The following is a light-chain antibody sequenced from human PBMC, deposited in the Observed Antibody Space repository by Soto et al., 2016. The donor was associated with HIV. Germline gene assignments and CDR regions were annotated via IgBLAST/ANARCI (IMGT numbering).Light chain of an antibody. J-gene: IGKJ4*01. V-gene: IGKV1-27*01. CDR3: QKYNMDTAVRSV. CDR1: QGISNY. Sequence: IQMTQSPSSLSASVGDRVTITCRASQGISNYLAWYQQKPGKAPKLLIYGASILQSGVPSRFVAVDLGQISLSPSAACSLTMLLTYYCQKYNMDTAVRSVFGGGTK. CDR2: GAS.